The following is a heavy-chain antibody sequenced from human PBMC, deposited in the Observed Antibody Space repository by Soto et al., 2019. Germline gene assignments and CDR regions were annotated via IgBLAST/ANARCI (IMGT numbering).Heavy chain of an antibody. J-gene: IGHJ6*02. CDR3: ARRVPADYYGTEV. CDR2: ISDYNGNT. D-gene: IGHD2-2*01. Sequence: APAKVSCKPSGYTFTSYGISWVRQATGEGLEWMGWISDYNGNTNYAQKLQGRVTMTTDTSTSTAYIELSSLISEDTAVYYCARRVPADYYGTEVWGQGTTVTVSS. CDR1: GYTFTSYG. V-gene: IGHV1-18*01.